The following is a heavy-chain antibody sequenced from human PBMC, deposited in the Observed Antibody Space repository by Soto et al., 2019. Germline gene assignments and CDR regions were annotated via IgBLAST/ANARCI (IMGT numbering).Heavy chain of an antibody. CDR3: AKDLGDFSAVATFDY. V-gene: IGHV3-23*01. CDR1: GFTFSSYA. Sequence: EVPLLESGGGLVQPGGSLRLSCAASGFTFSSYAMSWVRQAPGKGLEWVSAISGSGGSTYYADSVKGRFTISRDNSKNTLYLQMNSLRAEDTAVYYCAKDLGDFSAVATFDYWGQGTLVTVSS. CDR2: ISGSGGST. J-gene: IGHJ4*02. D-gene: IGHD3-16*01.